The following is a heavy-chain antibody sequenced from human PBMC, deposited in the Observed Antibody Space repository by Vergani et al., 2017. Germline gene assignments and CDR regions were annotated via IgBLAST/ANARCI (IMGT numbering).Heavy chain of an antibody. CDR3: AGPQGTSAYYYGGFDY. CDR2: IKRDGTET. CDR1: GFTFGDYY. V-gene: IGHV3-7*03. Sequence: EVHLEESGGGLVQPGGSLRLSCAASGFTFGDYYMAWIRLAPGKGLGWVASIKRDGTETFYVDSVKGRLTISRDNSKNTLSLQMNSLTAEDTAIYYCAGPQGTSAYYYGGFDYWGQGILVTVSS. D-gene: IGHD3-22*01. J-gene: IGHJ4*02.